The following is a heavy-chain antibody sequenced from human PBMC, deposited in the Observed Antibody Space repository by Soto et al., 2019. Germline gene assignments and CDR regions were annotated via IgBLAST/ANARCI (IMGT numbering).Heavy chain of an antibody. CDR2: IWYDGSNK. Sequence: GGSLRLSCAASGFTFSSYGMHWVRQAPGKGLEWVAVIWYDGSNKYCAESVKGRFTISRDNSKNTLYLQMNSLRAEDTAVYYCARDPDRDDYGDDNWFDPWGQGTLVTVSS. CDR3: ARDPDRDDYGDDNWFDP. D-gene: IGHD4-17*01. V-gene: IGHV3-33*01. J-gene: IGHJ5*02. CDR1: GFTFSSYG.